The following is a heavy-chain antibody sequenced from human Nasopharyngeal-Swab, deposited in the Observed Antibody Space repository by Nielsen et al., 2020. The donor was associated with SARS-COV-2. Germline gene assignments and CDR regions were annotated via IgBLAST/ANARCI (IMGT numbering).Heavy chain of an antibody. CDR1: GFTFDDYA. Sequence: SLKISCAASGFTFDDYAMHWVRQAPGKGLEWVSSISWNSGTIGYADSVKGRFTISRDNAKNTLYLQITSLRPEDTAFYYCAKERGDGTSWYYFDYWGQGTLVSVSS. D-gene: IGHD5-24*01. J-gene: IGHJ4*02. CDR2: ISWNSGTI. V-gene: IGHV3-9*01. CDR3: AKERGDGTSWYYFDY.